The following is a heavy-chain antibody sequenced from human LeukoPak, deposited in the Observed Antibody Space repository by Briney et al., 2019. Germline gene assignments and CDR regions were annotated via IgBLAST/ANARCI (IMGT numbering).Heavy chain of an antibody. CDR3: ARGDDYGDSFWGC. J-gene: IGHJ4*02. CDR1: GDSISTSSSY. CDR2: IYYSGST. V-gene: IGHV4-39*01. Sequence: SETLSLTCSVSGDSISTSSSYWGWIRQPPGKGLEWIGSIYYSGSTYYNTSLKSRVTISVDTSKNQFSLKLNSVTAADTAVYFCARGDDYGDSFWGCWGQGTLVTVSS. D-gene: IGHD4-17*01.